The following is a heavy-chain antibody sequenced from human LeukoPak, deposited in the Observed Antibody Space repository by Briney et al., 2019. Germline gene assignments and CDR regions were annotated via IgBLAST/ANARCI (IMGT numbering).Heavy chain of an antibody. D-gene: IGHD2-2*01. CDR3: ARAFQYQRSWFDP. CDR2: IKRDGSEK. J-gene: IGHJ5*02. CDR1: GFTFSDYW. Sequence: GGSLRLSCAASGFTFSDYWMTWVRQAPGKGLEWVANIKRDGSEKYYVDSVKGRFTISRDNAKNSLYLQMNSLRAEDTAVYYCARAFQYQRSWFDPWGQGTLVTVSS. V-gene: IGHV3-7*04.